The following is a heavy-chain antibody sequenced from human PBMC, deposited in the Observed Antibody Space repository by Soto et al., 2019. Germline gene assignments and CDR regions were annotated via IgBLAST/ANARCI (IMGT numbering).Heavy chain of an antibody. CDR3: ATLAAPGHYYGMDV. V-gene: IGHV4-31*03. CDR1: GGSISSGGYY. Sequence: SETLSLTCTVSGGSISSGGYYWSWIRQHPGKGLEWIGYIYYSGSTYYNPSLKSRVTISVDTSKNQFSLKLSSVTAADTAVYYCATLAAPGHYYGMDVWGQGTTVTVSS. J-gene: IGHJ6*02. CDR2: IYYSGST. D-gene: IGHD6-13*01.